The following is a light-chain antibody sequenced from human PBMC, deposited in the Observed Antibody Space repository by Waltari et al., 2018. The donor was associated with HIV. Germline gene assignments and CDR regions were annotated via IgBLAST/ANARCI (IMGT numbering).Light chain of an antibody. Sequence: QSVLTQPPSASGTPGQRVTISCSGSSSNIGSYYVYWYQQLPGTAPKLLIYSNKQRPSGVPDRFSGSKSGTSASLASSGLRSEDEADYYCAAWTDSLSGVVFGGGTKLSVL. V-gene: IGLV1-47*01. CDR2: SNK. J-gene: IGLJ2*01. CDR1: SSNIGSYY. CDR3: AAWTDSLSGVV.